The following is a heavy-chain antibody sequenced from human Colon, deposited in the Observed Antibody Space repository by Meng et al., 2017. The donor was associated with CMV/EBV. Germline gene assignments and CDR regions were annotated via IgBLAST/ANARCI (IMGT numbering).Heavy chain of an antibody. CDR2: ISSRGDKR. CDR1: GVTFSDSV. Sequence: GESLKISCVVSGVTFSDSVMSWVRQAPGKGLEWVAAISSRGDKRDYADSVKGRFTISRDNFRNTVILQMSSMKVEDMAVYYCARGQFLHYFDDWGRGTLVTVSS. CDR3: ARGQFLHYFDD. V-gene: IGHV3-23*01. D-gene: IGHD2/OR15-2a*01. J-gene: IGHJ4*02.